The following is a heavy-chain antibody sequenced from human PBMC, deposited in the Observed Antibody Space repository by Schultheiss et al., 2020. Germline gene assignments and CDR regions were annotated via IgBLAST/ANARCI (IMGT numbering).Heavy chain of an antibody. D-gene: IGHD3-9*01. Sequence: GESLQISCTASGFTFGDYAMGWVRQAPGKGLEWVSFIGSTPHGGTTEYAASVKGRFIISRDDSKSIAYLQMNSLRTEDTAVYFCLRYSLAYFDWLGNWGQGTLVTVSS. V-gene: IGHV3-49*04. J-gene: IGHJ4*02. CDR3: LRYSLAYFDWLGN. CDR2: IGSTPHGGTT. CDR1: GFTFGDYA.